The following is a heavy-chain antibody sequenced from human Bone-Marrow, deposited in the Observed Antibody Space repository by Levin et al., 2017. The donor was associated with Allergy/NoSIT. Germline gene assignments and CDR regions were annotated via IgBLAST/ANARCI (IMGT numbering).Heavy chain of an antibody. CDR2: IWHDGSEK. CDR1: GFSFNNYG. Sequence: PGGSLRLSCAASGFSFNNYGMHWVRQAPGKGLEWVAAIWHDGSEKYYVDSVKGRFAISRDNSKNTVYLQMNSLRAEDTAVYYCARGLTAQIEYATTWVPAFWGQGTLVTVSS. J-gene: IGHJ4*02. V-gene: IGHV3-33*01. D-gene: IGHD2/OR15-2a*01. CDR3: ARGLTAQIEYATTWVPAF.